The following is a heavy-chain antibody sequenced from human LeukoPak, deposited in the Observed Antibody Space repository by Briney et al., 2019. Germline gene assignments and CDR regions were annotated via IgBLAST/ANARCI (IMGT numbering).Heavy chain of an antibody. V-gene: IGHV4-59*01. J-gene: IGHJ5*02. CDR3: ARTIDGTWFDP. CDR2: IYYSGST. CDR1: GGSISSYY. Sequence: SETLSLTCTVSGGSISSYYWSWIRQPPGKGLEWIGYIYYSGSTNYNPSLKSRVTISVDTSKNQFSLKLSSVTAADTAVCYCARTIDGTWFDPWGQGTLVTVSS. D-gene: IGHD1-26*01.